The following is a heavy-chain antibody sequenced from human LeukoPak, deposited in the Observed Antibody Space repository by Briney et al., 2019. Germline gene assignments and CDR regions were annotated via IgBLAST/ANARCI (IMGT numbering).Heavy chain of an antibody. J-gene: IGHJ4*02. V-gene: IGHV3-74*01. CDR1: GFTFSRYW. D-gene: IGHD2-15*01. CDR3: ASRDQSCSGDSCYPIDY. Sequence: GGSLRLSCAASGFTFSRYWMHWVRQAPGKGLVWVSRINSEGSSTSYADSVKGRFTISRDNAKNTLCLQMNTLRAEDTAVYYCASRDQSCSGDSCYPIDYWGQGTLVTVSS. CDR2: INSEGSST.